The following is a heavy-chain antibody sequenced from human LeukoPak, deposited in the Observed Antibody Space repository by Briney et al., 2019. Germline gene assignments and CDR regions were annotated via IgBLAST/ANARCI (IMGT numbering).Heavy chain of an antibody. CDR2: LSPLLGAS. J-gene: IGHJ4*02. CDR3: ATYDVLTGFEY. Sequence: SVKVSCKASGGTFSHYVISWVRQAPGQGLNWMGGLSPLLGASKHTQNFHDRVTITADESTTTADMELSDLRSADAAVYYCATYDVLTGFEYWGQGTLVTVSS. V-gene: IGHV1-69*13. CDR1: GGTFSHYV. D-gene: IGHD3-9*01.